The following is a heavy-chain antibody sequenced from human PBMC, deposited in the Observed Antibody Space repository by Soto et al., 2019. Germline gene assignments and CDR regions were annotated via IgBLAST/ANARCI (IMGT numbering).Heavy chain of an antibody. J-gene: IGHJ6*02. V-gene: IGHV3-64*01. CDR3: ARRIQFGYGMYV. Sequence: EVQLVESGGGLVQPGGSLRLSCAASGFTFSSYAMHWVRQAPGKGLEYVSVITSNGGNTDYASSVKGRFTISRDNSKNTLYLQMGSLRAEDMAVYYCARRIQFGYGMYVWGQGTTVTVSS. CDR1: GFTFSSYA. D-gene: IGHD3-16*01. CDR2: ITSNGGNT.